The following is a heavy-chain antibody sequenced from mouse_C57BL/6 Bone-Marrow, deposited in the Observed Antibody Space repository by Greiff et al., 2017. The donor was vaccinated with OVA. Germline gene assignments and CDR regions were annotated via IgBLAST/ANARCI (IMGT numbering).Heavy chain of an antibody. CDR3: ARDDGYVAY. V-gene: IGHV1-22*01. Sequence: EVQLHLSGPELVQPGASVKMSCKASGYPFTAYNMHWVKQRHGKRLEWIGYINPNNGGTSYNQKFKGKATLTVNKSSSTADMELRSLTSEDSAVYYCARDDGYVAYWGQGTLVTVSA. CDR2: INPNNGGT. CDR1: GYPFTAYN. D-gene: IGHD2-3*01. J-gene: IGHJ3*01.